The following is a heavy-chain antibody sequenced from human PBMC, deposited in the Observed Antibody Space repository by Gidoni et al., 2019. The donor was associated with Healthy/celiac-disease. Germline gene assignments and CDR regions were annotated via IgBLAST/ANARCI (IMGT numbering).Heavy chain of an antibody. V-gene: IGHV3-9*01. CDR2: ISWNSGSI. Sequence: EVQLVASGGGLVQPGRSLRLSCAASGFTFDDSAMDWVRQAPGKGLEWVSGISWNSGSIGYADSVKGRFTISRDNAKNSLYLQMNSLRAEDTALYYCAKDDYGDFSYYYYGMDVWGQGTTVTVSS. J-gene: IGHJ6*02. CDR3: AKDDYGDFSYYYYGMDV. CDR1: GFTFDDSA. D-gene: IGHD4-17*01.